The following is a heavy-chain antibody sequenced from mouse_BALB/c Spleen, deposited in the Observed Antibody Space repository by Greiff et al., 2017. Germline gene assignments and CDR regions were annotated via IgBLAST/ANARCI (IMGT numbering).Heavy chain of an antibody. CDR3: ARKSYDYDDAMDY. CDR2: ISSGSSTI. J-gene: IGHJ4*01. CDR1: GFTFSSFG. D-gene: IGHD2-4*01. Sequence: EVQGVESGGGLVQPGGSRKLSCAASGFTFSSFGMHWVRQAPEKGLEWVAYISSGSSTIYYEDTVKGRFTISRDNPKNTLFLQMTSLRSEDTAMYYCARKSYDYDDAMDYWGQGTSVTVSS. V-gene: IGHV5-17*02.